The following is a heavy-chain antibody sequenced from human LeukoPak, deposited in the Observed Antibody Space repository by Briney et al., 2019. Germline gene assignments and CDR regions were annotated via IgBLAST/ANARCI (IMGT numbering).Heavy chain of an antibody. CDR2: ISSSSSYI. CDR3: ARLQQYSSSSTY. J-gene: IGHJ4*02. CDR1: GFTFSSYS. V-gene: IGHV3-21*01. D-gene: IGHD6-6*01. Sequence: PGGSLRLSCAASGFTFSSYSMNWVRQAPGKGLEWVSSISSSSSYIYYADSVKGRFTISRDNAKNSPYLQMNSLRAEDTAVYYCARLQQYSSSSTYWGQGTLVTVSS.